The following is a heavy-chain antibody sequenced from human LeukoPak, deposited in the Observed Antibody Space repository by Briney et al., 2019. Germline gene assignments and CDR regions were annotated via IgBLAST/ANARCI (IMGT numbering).Heavy chain of an antibody. J-gene: IGHJ5*02. CDR2: ISSSGSTI. V-gene: IGHV3-11*01. CDR1: GFTFSDYY. D-gene: IGHD2-15*01. Sequence: GGSLRLSCAASGFTFSDYYMSWIRQAPGKGLEWVSYISSSGSTIYYADSVKGRFTISRDNAKNSLYLQMNSLRAEDTAVYYCARELCSGGSCPRSNWFDPWGQGTLVTVSS. CDR3: ARELCSGGSCPRSNWFDP.